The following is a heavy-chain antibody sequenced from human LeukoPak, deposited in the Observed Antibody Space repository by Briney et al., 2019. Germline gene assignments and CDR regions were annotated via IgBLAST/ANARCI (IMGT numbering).Heavy chain of an antibody. D-gene: IGHD2-2*01. V-gene: IGHV4-59*01. J-gene: IGHJ4*02. Sequence: SETLSLTCTVSGGSISSYYWSWIRQPPGKGLEWIGYIYYSGSTNYNPSLKSRVTISVDTSKNQFSLKLSSVTAADTAVYYCAREYCSSTSCFFDYWGQGTLVTVSS. CDR2: IYYSGST. CDR3: AREYCSSTSCFFDY. CDR1: GGSISSYY.